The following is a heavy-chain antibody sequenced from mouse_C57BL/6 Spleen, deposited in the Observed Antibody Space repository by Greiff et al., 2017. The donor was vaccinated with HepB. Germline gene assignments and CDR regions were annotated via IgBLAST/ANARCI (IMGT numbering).Heavy chain of an antibody. CDR2: IYPRSGNT. J-gene: IGHJ2*01. D-gene: IGHD2-1*01. CDR3: ARGGNCPLDY. V-gene: IGHV1-81*01. CDR1: GYTFTSYG. Sequence: VQLKESGAELARPGASVKLSCKASGYTFTSYGISWVKQRTGQGLEWIGEIYPRSGNTYYNEKFKGKATLTADKSSSTAYMELRSLTSEDSAVYFCARGGNCPLDYWGQGTTLTVSS.